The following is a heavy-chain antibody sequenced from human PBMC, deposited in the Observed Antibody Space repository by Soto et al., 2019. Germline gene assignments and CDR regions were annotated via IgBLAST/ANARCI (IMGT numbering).Heavy chain of an antibody. Sequence: VGSLRLSCEGSGFTFSSYSMNWVRQAPGKGLEWVSSISGSGGYIYYADSVKGRFTISRDNAKNSLYLQMTSLRDEDTALYYCARDRQSTPWYAADYWGQRSLVTVSS. D-gene: IGHD6-13*01. CDR1: GFTFSSYS. CDR2: ISGSGGYI. CDR3: ARDRQSTPWYAADY. J-gene: IGHJ4*02. V-gene: IGHV3-21*01.